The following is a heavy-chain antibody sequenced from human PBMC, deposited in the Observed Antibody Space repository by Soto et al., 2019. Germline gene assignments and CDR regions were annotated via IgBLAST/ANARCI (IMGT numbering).Heavy chain of an antibody. V-gene: IGHV4-30-4*01. D-gene: IGHD3-10*01. J-gene: IGHJ4*02. CDR3: ARGSTREKVDS. Sequence: QVQLQESGPGLVRPSQTLSLTCSVSGASIPNGGYFWSWIRQSPEKGLEWIGHMHNSGSPYNNPSLRRPFKISSETYMNLFSLALTYVTATDTAMYYCARGSTREKVDSWGQGILVTVSS. CDR1: GASIPNGGYF. CDR2: MHNSGSP.